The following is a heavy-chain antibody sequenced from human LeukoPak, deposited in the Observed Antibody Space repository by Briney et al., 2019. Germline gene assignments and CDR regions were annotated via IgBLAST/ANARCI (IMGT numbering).Heavy chain of an antibody. CDR1: GTFTDYS. D-gene: IGHD3-3*01. CDR2: IIPILGQT. Sequence: GASVKVSCKASGTFTDYSISWVRQAPGQGLEWMGRIIPILGQTDYTQKFHDRVTFTADKSTATAYMELTSLNSEDTAIYYCVVSGYYYDWFDPWGQGTLVTV. J-gene: IGHJ5*02. V-gene: IGHV1-69*02. CDR3: VVSGYYYDWFDP.